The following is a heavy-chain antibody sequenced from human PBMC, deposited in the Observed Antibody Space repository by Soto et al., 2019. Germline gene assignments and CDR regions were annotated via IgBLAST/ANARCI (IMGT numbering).Heavy chain of an antibody. D-gene: IGHD5-18*01. J-gene: IGHJ5*02. V-gene: IGHV3-21*06. CDR1: GFTSSAYT. CDR2: ISSSSNYI. Sequence: SLRLSCAASGFTSSAYTMNWVRQAPGKGLEWVSSISSSSNYIYYADSVKGRFTISRDNAKTSLHLQMNSLRAEDTAVYYCARDRNTATNGDWFDPWGQGTLVTVSS. CDR3: ARDRNTATNGDWFDP.